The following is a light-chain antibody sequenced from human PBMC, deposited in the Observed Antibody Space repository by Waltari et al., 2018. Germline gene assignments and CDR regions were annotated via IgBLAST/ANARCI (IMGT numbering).Light chain of an antibody. CDR1: QGISKY. J-gene: IGKJ5*01. V-gene: IGKV1-9*01. CDR3: QQLNDVPIT. Sequence: IQLTQSPSSLSASVGDRCTLTCRASQGISKYLAWYQQKPGKAPKVLIYAASTLQSGVPSRFSGSGSGTDFTLTIGSLQPEDFATYFCQQLNDVPITFGQGTRLEIK. CDR2: AAS.